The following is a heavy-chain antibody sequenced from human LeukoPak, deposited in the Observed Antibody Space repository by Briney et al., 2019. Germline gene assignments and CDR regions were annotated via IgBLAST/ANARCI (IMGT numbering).Heavy chain of an antibody. CDR3: AKDEYYDSSGYWTYYFDY. V-gene: IGHV4-39*07. CDR2: IYYSGST. J-gene: IGHJ4*02. Sequence: SETLSLTCTVSGGSISGSTYYWGWIRQTPGKGLEWIGSIYYSGSTYYNPSLKSRVTISVDTSKNQFSLKLSSVTAADTAVYYCAKDEYYDSSGYWTYYFDYWGQGTLVTVSS. D-gene: IGHD3-22*01. CDR1: GGSISGSTYY.